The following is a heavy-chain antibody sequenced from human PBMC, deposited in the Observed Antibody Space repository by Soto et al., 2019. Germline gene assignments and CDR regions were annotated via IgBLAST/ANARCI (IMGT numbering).Heavy chain of an antibody. CDR3: AKAKGVVVVAAVDAFDI. V-gene: IGHV3-23*01. Sequence: GGSLRLSCAASGFTFSSYAMSWVRQAPGKGLEWVSAISGSGGSTYYADSVKGRFTISRDNSKNTLYLQMNSLRAEDTAVYYCAKAKGVVVVAAVDAFDIWGQGTMVTVSS. D-gene: IGHD2-15*01. CDR2: ISGSGGST. J-gene: IGHJ3*02. CDR1: GFTFSSYA.